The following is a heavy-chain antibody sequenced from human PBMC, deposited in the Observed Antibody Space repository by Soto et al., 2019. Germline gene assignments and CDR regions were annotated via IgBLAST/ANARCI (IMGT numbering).Heavy chain of an antibody. Sequence: GGSLRLSCAAAGLTVSSNYRSWVRQAPGKGLEWVSVIYSGGSTYYADSVKGRFTISRDNSKNTLYLQMNSLRAEDTAVYYCASDLAPYDFWSGYADYWGQGTLVTVSS. J-gene: IGHJ4*02. CDR1: GLTVSSNY. CDR3: ASDLAPYDFWSGYADY. D-gene: IGHD3-3*01. CDR2: IYSGGST. V-gene: IGHV3-66*01.